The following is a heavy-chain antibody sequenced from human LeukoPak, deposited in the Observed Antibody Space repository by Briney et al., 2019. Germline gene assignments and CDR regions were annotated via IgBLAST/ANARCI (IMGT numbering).Heavy chain of an antibody. V-gene: IGHV4-4*08. CDR2: IYTSGST. CDR1: GGSISSYY. D-gene: IGHD6-19*01. Sequence: SETLSLTCTVSGGSISSYYWNWIRQPPGKGLEWIGRIYTSGSTNYNPSLKSRVTISVDTSKNQFSLTLRSVTAADTAVYYCARETEKQWQYWGQGTMATVSS. CDR3: ARETEKQWQY. J-gene: IGHJ3*01.